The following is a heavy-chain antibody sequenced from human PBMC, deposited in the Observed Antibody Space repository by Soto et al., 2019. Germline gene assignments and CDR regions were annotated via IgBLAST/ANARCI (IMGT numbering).Heavy chain of an antibody. CDR2: IWYDGSNK. J-gene: IGHJ3*02. V-gene: IGHV3-33*01. D-gene: IGHD6-6*01. CDR1: GFTFSSYG. Sequence: GGSLRLSCAASGFTFSSYGMHWVRQAPGKGLEWVAVIWYDGSNKYYADSVKGRFTISRDNSKNTLYLQMNSLRAEDTAVYYCARPNEYSSSFLAFDIWGQGTMVTVSS. CDR3: ARPNEYSSSFLAFDI.